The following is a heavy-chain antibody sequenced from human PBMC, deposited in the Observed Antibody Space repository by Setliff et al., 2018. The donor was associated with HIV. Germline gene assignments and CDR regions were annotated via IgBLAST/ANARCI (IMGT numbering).Heavy chain of an antibody. V-gene: IGHV3-48*04. J-gene: IGHJ4*02. CDR2: ISSSSSTI. CDR3: ARESTMVRGVSDY. D-gene: IGHD3-10*01. Sequence: PGGSLRLSCATSGFTFSSYSMNWVRQAPGKGLEWVSYISSSSSTIYYADSVKGRFTISRDNAKNSLYLQMNSLRAEDTAVYYCARESTMVRGVSDYWGQGTLVTVSS. CDR1: GFTFSSYS.